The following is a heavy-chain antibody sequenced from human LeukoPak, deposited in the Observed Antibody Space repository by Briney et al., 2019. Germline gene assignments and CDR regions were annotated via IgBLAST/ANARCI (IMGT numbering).Heavy chain of an antibody. J-gene: IGHJ4*02. V-gene: IGHV4-59*03. Sequence: PSETLSLTCTVSTGSISIYDWRWIRQPPGKGLEWIGYIYYSGSTNYNPSLKSRVTISVDTSKNQFSLKLSSVAAADTAVYYCACHRCGWEFHYGGQGTLVTVSS. D-gene: IGHD6-19*01. CDR1: TGSISIYD. CDR2: IYYSGST. CDR3: ACHRCGWEFHY.